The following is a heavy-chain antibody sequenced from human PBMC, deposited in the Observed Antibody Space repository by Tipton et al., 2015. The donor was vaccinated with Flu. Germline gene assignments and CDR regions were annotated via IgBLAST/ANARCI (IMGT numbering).Heavy chain of an antibody. CDR2: IYYSGST. CDR3: ARVFLGSGWPYYFDY. J-gene: IGHJ4*02. D-gene: IGHD6-19*01. Sequence: LVKPSETLSLICSVSGDSITTYYWSWIRQPPGKGLEWIGYIYYSGSTNYNPSLKSRVTISVDTSKNHFSLKLSSVTVADTAVYYCARVFLGSGWPYYFDYWGQGTLVTVSS. V-gene: IGHV4-59*01. CDR1: GDSITTYY.